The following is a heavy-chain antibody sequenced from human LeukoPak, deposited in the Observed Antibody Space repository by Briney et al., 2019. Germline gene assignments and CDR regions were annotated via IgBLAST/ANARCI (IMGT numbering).Heavy chain of an antibody. J-gene: IGHJ5*02. Sequence: GGSLRLSCAASGFTFSSYAMSWVRQAPGKGLEWVSAMSGSGGSTYYADSVKGRFTISRDNSKNTLYLQMNSLRAEDTAVYYCARKDYDILTGYYNWFDPWGQGTLVTVSS. CDR2: MSGSGGST. CDR3: ARKDYDILTGYYNWFDP. V-gene: IGHV3-23*01. CDR1: GFTFSSYA. D-gene: IGHD3-9*01.